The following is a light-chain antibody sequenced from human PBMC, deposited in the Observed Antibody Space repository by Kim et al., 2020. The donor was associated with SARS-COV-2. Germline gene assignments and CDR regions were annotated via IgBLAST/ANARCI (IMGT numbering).Light chain of an antibody. CDR3: QVWDSSSDHRYV. Sequence: PGKTAGITCGGNNIGSKSVHWYQQKPGQAPVLVIYYDSDRPSGIPERFSGSNSGNTATPTISRVEAGDEADYYCQVWDSSSDHRYVFGTGTKVTVL. CDR2: YDS. V-gene: IGLV3-21*04. CDR1: NIGSKS. J-gene: IGLJ1*01.